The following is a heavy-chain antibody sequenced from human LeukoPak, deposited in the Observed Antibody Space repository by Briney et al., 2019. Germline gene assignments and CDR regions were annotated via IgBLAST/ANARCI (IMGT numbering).Heavy chain of an antibody. CDR2: IIPIFGTA. CDR1: GGTFSSYA. V-gene: IGHV1-69*13. CDR3: ATQRAEWVHLYYFDY. D-gene: IGHD1-1*01. Sequence: GASVKVSCKASGGTFSSYAISWVRQAPGQGLEWMGGIIPIFGTANYAQKFQGRVTITADESTSTAYMELSSRRVEDTDVYYCATQRAEWVHLYYFDYWGQGTLVTVSS. J-gene: IGHJ4*02.